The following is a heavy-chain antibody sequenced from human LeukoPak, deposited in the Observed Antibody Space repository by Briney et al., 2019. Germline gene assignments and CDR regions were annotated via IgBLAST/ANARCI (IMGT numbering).Heavy chain of an antibody. J-gene: IGHJ3*02. D-gene: IGHD2/OR15-2a*01. CDR2: ISAYNGNT. V-gene: IGHV1-18*01. Sequence: GESLKISCKGSGYSFTSYGISWVRQAPGQGLEWMGWISAYNGNTNSAQKLQGRVTMTTDTSTSTAYMELRSLKSDDTAMYYCARDRVRRSTTGGAFDIWGQGTMVTVSS. CDR1: GYSFTSYG. CDR3: ARDRVRRSTTGGAFDI.